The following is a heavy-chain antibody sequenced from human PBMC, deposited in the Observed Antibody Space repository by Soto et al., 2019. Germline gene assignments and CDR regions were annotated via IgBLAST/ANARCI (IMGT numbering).Heavy chain of an antibody. CDR3: AFGNLSYYFDF. Sequence: GGSLRLSCAASGFTFSGFGMHWVRQAPGKGLEWVPIIWYDGSDKYYADSVKGRFTISRDNSKNTLYLQMNSLRAEDTAVYHCAFGNLSYYFDFWGQGTPVTVSS. D-gene: IGHD3-16*01. J-gene: IGHJ4*02. V-gene: IGHV3-33*01. CDR1: GFTFSGFG. CDR2: IWYDGSDK.